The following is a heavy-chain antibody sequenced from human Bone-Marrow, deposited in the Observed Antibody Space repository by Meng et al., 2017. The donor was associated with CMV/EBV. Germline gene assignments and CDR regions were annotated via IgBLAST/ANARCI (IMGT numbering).Heavy chain of an antibody. CDR1: GYSFTGYY. Sequence: ASVKVSCKTSGYSFTGYYMQWVRQAPGQGLEWMGWIDPNSGDTNIAQRFQGRVTMTRDTSISTAYMILIRLKSDDTAVYYCARLDRSGWYSPFDDWGQGTLVTVSS. V-gene: IGHV1-2*02. CDR2: IDPNSGDT. D-gene: IGHD6-19*01. J-gene: IGHJ4*02. CDR3: ARLDRSGWYSPFDD.